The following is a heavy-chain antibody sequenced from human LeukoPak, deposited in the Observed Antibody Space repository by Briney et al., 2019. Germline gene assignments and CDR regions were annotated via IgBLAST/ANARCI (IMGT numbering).Heavy chain of an antibody. D-gene: IGHD6-13*01. CDR2: INPNSGGT. CDR3: ARDSSTVAAAGSYFDY. J-gene: IGHJ4*02. Sequence: ASVTVSCKASGYTFTGYYMHWGRQAPGQGLGWMGWINPNSGGTNYAQKFQGRVTMTRDTSISTAYMELSRLRSDDTAVYYCARDSSTVAAAGSYFDYWGQGTLVTVSS. V-gene: IGHV1-2*02. CDR1: GYTFTGYY.